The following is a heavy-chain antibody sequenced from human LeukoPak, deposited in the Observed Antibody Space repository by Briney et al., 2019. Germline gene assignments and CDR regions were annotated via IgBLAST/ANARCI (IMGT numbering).Heavy chain of an antibody. Sequence: SQTLSLTCTVSGGSISSGGYYWRWIRQHPGKGREWIAYIYYSGSTYYNPSLKSRVTISVDTSKNQFSLKLSSVTAADTAVYYCARVYYYDSSGYLRGHCFDYWGQGTLVTVSS. CDR1: GGSISSGGYY. V-gene: IGHV4-31*03. D-gene: IGHD3-22*01. CDR2: IYYSGST. J-gene: IGHJ4*02. CDR3: ARVYYYDSSGYLRGHCFDY.